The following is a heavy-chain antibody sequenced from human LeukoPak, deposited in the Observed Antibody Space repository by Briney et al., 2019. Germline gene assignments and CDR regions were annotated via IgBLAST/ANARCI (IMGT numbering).Heavy chain of an antibody. CDR2: TNLHGTTV. J-gene: IGHJ4*02. V-gene: IGHV3-74*01. CDR3: ASGYTYVRLGDH. D-gene: IGHD5-18*01. Sequence: GGSLRLSCAVSGLSFSNYWMHWVRQAPGKGLVCVARTNLHGTTVDYADSVKGRFTISRDNAKNTLFLQMNSLRAEDTAVYYCASGYTYVRLGDHWGQGTLVTVSS. CDR1: GLSFSNYW.